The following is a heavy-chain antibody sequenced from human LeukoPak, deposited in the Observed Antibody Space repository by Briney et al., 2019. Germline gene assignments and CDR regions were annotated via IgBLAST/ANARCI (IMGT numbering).Heavy chain of an antibody. Sequence: PETLSLTCTVSGGSISSSSYYWGWIRQPPGKGLEGIGSIYYSGTTYYNPCLKRRVTISVDTSKNQCSLKLSAVTAADTAVYYCGRTGGGAGFELWGQGPLVSVSS. CDR2: IYYSGTT. V-gene: IGHV4-39*01. CDR3: GRTGGGAGFEL. CDR1: GGSISSSSYY. J-gene: IGHJ1*01. D-gene: IGHD2-21*01.